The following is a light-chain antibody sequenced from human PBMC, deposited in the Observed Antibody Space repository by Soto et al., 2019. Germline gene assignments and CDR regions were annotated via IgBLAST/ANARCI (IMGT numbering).Light chain of an antibody. Sequence: EIELTQSPSTLSAALGDSVTIPCRASQNIRNLFAWYQQQPGTAPKPLIYDASTLKTGVPSRLSGGGSGSEFNFTITGLQPDYFASYFCQHYNTYATFGQGTRLEIK. CDR2: DAS. J-gene: IGKJ5*01. CDR1: QNIRNL. CDR3: QHYNTYAT. V-gene: IGKV1-5*01.